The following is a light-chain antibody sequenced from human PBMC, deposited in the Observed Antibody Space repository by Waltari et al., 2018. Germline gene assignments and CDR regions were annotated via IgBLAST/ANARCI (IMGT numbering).Light chain of an antibody. J-gene: IGLJ3*02. CDR1: SGLSTNI. Sequence: QLVLTQSPSASASLGASVKLTCTLSSGLSTNIIAWHQQQPEKGPRYLMKVNSDGSHSKGAQIPDRFSGSSSGAEHYLTISSLQSEDEADYYCQTGGHGTWVFGGGTKLTVL. CDR2: VNSDGSH. V-gene: IGLV4-69*01. CDR3: QTGGHGTWV.